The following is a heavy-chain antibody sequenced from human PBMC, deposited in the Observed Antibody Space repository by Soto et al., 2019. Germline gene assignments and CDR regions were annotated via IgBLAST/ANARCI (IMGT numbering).Heavy chain of an antibody. J-gene: IGHJ4*02. CDR1: GGSISSGGYY. V-gene: IGHV4-31*03. Sequence: SETLSLTCTVSGGSISSGGYYWSWIRQHPGKGLEWIGYIYYSGSTYYNPSLKSRVIISVDTSKNQFSLKLSSVTAADTAVYYCARGFAMVRGVIIDGPDYWGQGTLVTVSS. D-gene: IGHD3-10*01. CDR2: IYYSGST. CDR3: ARGFAMVRGVIIDGPDY.